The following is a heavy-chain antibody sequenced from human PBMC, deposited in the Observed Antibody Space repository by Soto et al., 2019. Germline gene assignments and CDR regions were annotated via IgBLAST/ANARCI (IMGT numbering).Heavy chain of an antibody. Sequence: QLQLQESGPGLVKPSETLSLTCTVSGDSITSNSYFWAWIRQPPGKGLEWNGSIYYSRTTYYNPSLQSRVTISVDRSKNQFSLKLSSVTAADTAVYYCARHFAGDYFDYWGQGALVTVSS. CDR2: IYYSRTT. CDR3: ARHFAGDYFDY. CDR1: GDSITSNSYF. J-gene: IGHJ4*02. V-gene: IGHV4-39*01.